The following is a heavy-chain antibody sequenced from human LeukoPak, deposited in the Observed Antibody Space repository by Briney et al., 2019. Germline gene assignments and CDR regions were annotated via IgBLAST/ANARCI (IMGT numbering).Heavy chain of an antibody. V-gene: IGHV1-8*03. CDR1: GYTFTNYH. CDR2: MNPNNGYS. Sequence: GSVTVSCTASGYTFTNYHINWVRQAPGQGVEWMGWMNPNNGYSGYAQKFQGRVTITSDTSISTSYMELRSLMSDDTAVYFCARTTSFTASGYDYWGQGTLVTVSS. CDR3: ARTTSFTASGYDY. D-gene: IGHD6-25*01. J-gene: IGHJ4*02.